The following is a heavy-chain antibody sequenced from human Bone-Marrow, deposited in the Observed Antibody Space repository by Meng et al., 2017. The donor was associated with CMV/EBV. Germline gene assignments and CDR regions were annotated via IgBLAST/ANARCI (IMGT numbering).Heavy chain of an antibody. V-gene: IGHV4-59*01. D-gene: IGHD1-20*01. CDR2: IYYSGSI. CDR1: GGSFSGYY. CDR3: ARSMINWNYLDY. Sequence: LTCAVYGGSFSGYYWSWIRQPPGKGLEWIGYIYYSGSINYNPSLKSRVTISVDTSKNQFSLKLSSVTAADTAVYYCARSMINWNYLDYWGQGTLVTVSS. J-gene: IGHJ4*02.